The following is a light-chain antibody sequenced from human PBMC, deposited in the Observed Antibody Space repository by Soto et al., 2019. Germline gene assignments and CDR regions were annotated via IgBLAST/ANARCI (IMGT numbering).Light chain of an antibody. CDR2: GAS. Sequence: IVMTQSPATLSVSPGERATLSCRAGQSVSNLAWYQHKPRQAPRLLIYGASTRATGIPARFSGSGSGTEFTLTISSLQSEDFAIYYCQQYNDWPLTFGGGTKVEIK. V-gene: IGKV3-15*01. J-gene: IGKJ4*01. CDR1: QSVSN. CDR3: QQYNDWPLT.